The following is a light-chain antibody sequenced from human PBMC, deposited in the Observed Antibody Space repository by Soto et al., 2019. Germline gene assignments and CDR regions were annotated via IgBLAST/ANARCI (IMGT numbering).Light chain of an antibody. J-gene: IGKJ1*01. CDR3: QQHSHWPPWT. CDR1: LNVRTF. Sequence: VLTQSPATLSLSPWERATLSCRASLNVRTFLDWYQQKPGQAPRLLIYAASNRATGIPDRFSGSGSGTDFTLTISSLEPEDFAVYYCQQHSHWPPWTFGQGTKVDIK. V-gene: IGKV3-11*01. CDR2: AAS.